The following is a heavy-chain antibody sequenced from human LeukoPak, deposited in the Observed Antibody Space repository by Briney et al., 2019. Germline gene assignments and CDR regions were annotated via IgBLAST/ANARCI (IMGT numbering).Heavy chain of an antibody. CDR1: GYSFTSYW. J-gene: IGHJ6*03. CDR3: AILNPLGYCSGGSCYSDYMDV. V-gene: IGHV5-51*01. Sequence: GESLKISCKGSGYSFTSYWIGWVRQLPGKGLEWMGIIYPGDSDTRYSPSFQGQVTISADKSISTAYLQWSRLKASDTAMYYCAILNPLGYCSGGSCYSDYMDVWGKGTTVTVSS. CDR2: IYPGDSDT. D-gene: IGHD2-15*01.